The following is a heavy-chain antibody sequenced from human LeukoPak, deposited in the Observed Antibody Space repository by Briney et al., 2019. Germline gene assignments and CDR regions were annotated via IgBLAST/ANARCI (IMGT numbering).Heavy chain of an antibody. V-gene: IGHV3-15*01. CDR3: TLPWGSGSYYDY. CDR2: IKSKTDGGTT. D-gene: IGHD3-10*01. J-gene: IGHJ4*02. CDR1: GFTFRSYG. Sequence: GGSLRLSCAASGFTFRSYGVNWVRQAPGKGLEWVGHIKSKTDGGTTDYAAPVKGRFTISRDDSENTLFLQMNSLKTEDTAVYYCTLPWGSGSYYDYWGQGTLVTVSS.